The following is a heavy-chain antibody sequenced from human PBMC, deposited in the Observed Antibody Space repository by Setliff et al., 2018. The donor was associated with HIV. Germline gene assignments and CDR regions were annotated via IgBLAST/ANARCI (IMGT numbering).Heavy chain of an antibody. CDR1: GGSFSGYY. CDR2: INHSGST. Sequence: NPSETLSLTCAVYGGSFSGYYWSWIRQPPGKGLEWIGEINHSGSTNYNPSLKSRVTISVDTSENQFSLKLSSVTAADTAVYYCARGAVATYYNFWSGLKGAFDIWGQGTMVTVSS. J-gene: IGHJ3*02. CDR3: ARGAVATYYNFWSGLKGAFDI. V-gene: IGHV4-34*01. D-gene: IGHD3-3*01.